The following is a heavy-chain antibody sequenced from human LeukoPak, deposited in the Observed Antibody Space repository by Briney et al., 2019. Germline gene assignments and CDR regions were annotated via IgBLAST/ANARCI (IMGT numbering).Heavy chain of an antibody. CDR3: ARAGGSTVSHSDY. J-gene: IGHJ4*02. CDR2: ISSSTSYI. CDR1: GFTFSNAW. Sequence: PGGSLRLSCVASGFTFSNAWMNWIRQAPGKGLEWVSSISSSTSYIYYADSVKGRFTISKDNAKNSLYLQMNSLRAEDTAVYYCARAGGSTVSHSDYWGQGTLVTVSS. D-gene: IGHD4-17*01. V-gene: IGHV3-21*01.